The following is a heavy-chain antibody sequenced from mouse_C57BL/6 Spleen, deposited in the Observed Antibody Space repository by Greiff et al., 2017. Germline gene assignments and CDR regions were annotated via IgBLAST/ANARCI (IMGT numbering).Heavy chain of an antibody. V-gene: IGHV1-74*01. CDR3: AISGYAVVATDFAY. CDR2: IHPSDSDT. J-gene: IGHJ3*01. Sequence: VKLQQPGAELVKPGASVKVSCKASGYTFTSYWMHWVKQRPGQGLEWIGRIHPSDSDTNYNQKFKGKATLTVDKSSSTAYMQLSSLTSEDSAVYYCAISGYAVVATDFAYWGQGTLVTVSA. CDR1: GYTFTSYW. D-gene: IGHD1-1*01.